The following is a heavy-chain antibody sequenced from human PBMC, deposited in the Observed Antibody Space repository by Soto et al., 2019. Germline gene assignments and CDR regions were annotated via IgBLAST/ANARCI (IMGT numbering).Heavy chain of an antibody. CDR2: INVGNGKT. J-gene: IGHJ6*02. D-gene: IGHD3-3*01. Sequence: ASVKVSCKASGNTVPNYAMHWVRQAPGQRLEWMGWINVGNGKTKYSQKFQVRVTITRDTSASTAYMELSSLRSEDTAVYYCARESYYDFWSGYYFYYYGMDVWGQGTTVTVSS. CDR3: ARESYYDFWSGYYFYYYGMDV. V-gene: IGHV1-3*01. CDR1: GNTVPNYA.